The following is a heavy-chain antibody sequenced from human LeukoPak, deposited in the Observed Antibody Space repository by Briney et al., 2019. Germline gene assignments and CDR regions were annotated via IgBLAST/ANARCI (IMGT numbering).Heavy chain of an antibody. Sequence: GGSLRLSCAASGFTFSSYEMNWVRQAPGKRLEWVAHISYDGSRKEYADSVKGRFTMSRDNSKNTLYLQMNSLRAEDTAVYYCAKNFFTNDYGEVFDYWGQGTLVTVSS. J-gene: IGHJ4*02. CDR3: AKNFFTNDYGEVFDY. CDR1: GFTFSSYE. CDR2: ISYDGSRK. V-gene: IGHV3-30*18. D-gene: IGHD4/OR15-4a*01.